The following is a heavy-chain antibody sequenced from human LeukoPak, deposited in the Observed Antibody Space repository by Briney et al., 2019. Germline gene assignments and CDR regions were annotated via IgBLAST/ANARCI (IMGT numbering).Heavy chain of an antibody. CDR2: ISWDGDIT. CDR3: TKDNGTGWFSWFDP. J-gene: IGHJ5*02. D-gene: IGHD6-19*01. V-gene: IGHV3-43*01. Sequence: GGSLGLSCAASGFMFDEYTMHWVRQAPGKGLEWVSLISWDGDITYYADSVKGRFTISRDNNKNYLYLQMNSLKTEDSALYYCTKDNGTGWFSWFDPWGQGTLVTVSS. CDR1: GFMFDEYT.